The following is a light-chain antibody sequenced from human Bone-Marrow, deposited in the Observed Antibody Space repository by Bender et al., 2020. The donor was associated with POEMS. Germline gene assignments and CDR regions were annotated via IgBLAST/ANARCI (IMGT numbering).Light chain of an antibody. CDR1: SSDLETFKL. CDR3: SSYSSSSTMWL. CDR2: DVS. J-gene: IGLJ3*02. V-gene: IGLV2-14*02. Sequence: QSALTQPASVSGSPGQSITISCTGTSSDLETFKLVSWYQQHPGKAPKLMIYDVSNRPSGVSDRFSGSKSGNTASLTIFGLQAEDEADYYCSSYSSSSTMWLFGGGTKLTVL.